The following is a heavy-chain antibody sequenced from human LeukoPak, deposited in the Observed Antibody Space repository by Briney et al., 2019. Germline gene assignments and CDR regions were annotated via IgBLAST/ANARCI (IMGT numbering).Heavy chain of an antibody. CDR2: IYHSGST. CDR3: ATGFYDSEGLEYFQH. D-gene: IGHD3-22*01. Sequence: SETLSLTCAVSGGSIGSGGYSWSWIRQPPGKGLEWIGYIYHSGSTYYNPSLKSRVTISVDRSKNQFSLKLSSVTAADTAVYYCATGFYDSEGLEYFQHWGQGTLVTVSS. CDR1: GGSIGSGGYS. V-gene: IGHV4-30-2*01. J-gene: IGHJ1*01.